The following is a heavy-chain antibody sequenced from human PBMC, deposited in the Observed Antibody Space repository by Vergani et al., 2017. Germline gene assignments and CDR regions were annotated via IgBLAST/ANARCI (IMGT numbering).Heavy chain of an antibody. CDR3: ANLGYSSSSTDH. D-gene: IGHD6-6*01. CDR1: GFTFSSFG. J-gene: IGHJ4*02. Sequence: VQLVESGGGLVKPGGSLRLSCAASGFTFSSFGMHWVRQAPGKGLEWVAVISYDGNNKYYADSVKGRFTISRDNSKNTLYLQMNSLRVEDTAVYYCANLGYSSSSTDHWGQGTLVTVSS. V-gene: IGHV3-30*18. CDR2: ISYDGNNK.